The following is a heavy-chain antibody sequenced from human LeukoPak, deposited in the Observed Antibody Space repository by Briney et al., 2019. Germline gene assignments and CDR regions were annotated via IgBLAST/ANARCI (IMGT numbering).Heavy chain of an antibody. J-gene: IGHJ6*03. CDR3: ARDHSSASHTYYYYYMDV. V-gene: IGHV4-4*02. Sequence: KPSETLSLTCAVSGGSISSNWWSWVRQPPGKGLEGIGEIDHRGSTNYNPSLKSRVTISIDTSKNQFSLKLTSATAADTAVYYCARDHSSASHTYYYYYMDVWGKGTPVTVSS. D-gene: IGHD2-21*01. CDR2: IDHRGST. CDR1: GGSISSNW.